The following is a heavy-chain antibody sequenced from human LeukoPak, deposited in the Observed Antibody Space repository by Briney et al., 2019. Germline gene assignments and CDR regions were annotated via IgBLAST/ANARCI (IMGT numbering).Heavy chain of an antibody. CDR3: ARGVARSSKFHFSYYFDY. Sequence: SETLSLTCTVSGGSTSSSSYYWGWIRQPPVNGLEWIWSIYHSESTYYNSSLKSRVTISVDTSKNQFSLKLSSVTAADTAVYYCARGVARSSKFHFSYYFDYWGQGTLVTVSS. CDR2: IYHSEST. V-gene: IGHV4-39*07. J-gene: IGHJ4*02. D-gene: IGHD6-6*01. CDR1: GGSTSSSSYY.